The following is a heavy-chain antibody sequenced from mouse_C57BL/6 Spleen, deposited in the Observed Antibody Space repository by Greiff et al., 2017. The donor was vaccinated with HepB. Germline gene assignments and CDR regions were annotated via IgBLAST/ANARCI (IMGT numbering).Heavy chain of an antibody. CDR1: GYTFPSYW. J-gene: IGHJ3*01. V-gene: IGHV1-69*01. CDR3: ARSAVAYYYGSRGFAY. D-gene: IGHD1-1*01. CDR2: IDPSDSYT. Sequence: QVQLQQPGAELVMPGASVKLSCKASGYTFPSYWMHWVKQRPGQGLEWIGEIDPSDSYTNYNQKFKCKSTLTVDKSSSTAYMQLSSLTSEDSAVYYCARSAVAYYYGSRGFAYWGQGTLVTVSA.